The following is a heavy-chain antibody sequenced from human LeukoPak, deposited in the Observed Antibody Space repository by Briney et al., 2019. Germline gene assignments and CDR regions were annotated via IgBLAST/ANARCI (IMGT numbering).Heavy chain of an antibody. CDR2: INTYGGNT. V-gene: IGHV3-74*01. CDR3: ARESFCSGGSCYSGRAFDI. J-gene: IGHJ3*02. CDR1: GFTFSSYG. Sequence: GSLRLSCAASGFTFSSYGMSWVRQAPGKGLVWVSRINTYGGNTFYADSVKGRFTISRDNAKNTLYLQMNSLRAEDTAVYYCARESFCSGGSCYSGRAFDIWGQGTMVTVSS. D-gene: IGHD2-15*01.